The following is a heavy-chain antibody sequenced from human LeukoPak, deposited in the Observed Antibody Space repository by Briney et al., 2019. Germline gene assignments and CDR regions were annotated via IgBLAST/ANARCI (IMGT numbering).Heavy chain of an antibody. CDR1: GFTLTSYD. CDR2: VSGTGFTT. D-gene: IGHD2-8*01. CDR3: AKELMGFDY. V-gene: IGHV3-23*01. Sequence: TGGSLRLSCAASGFTLTSYDMSWARQAPEKGLEWVSAVSGTGFTTYYADSVKGRFIVSRDNSKNSVYLQMNRLRGEDTAVYYCAKELMGFDYWGQGTLVTVSS. J-gene: IGHJ4*02.